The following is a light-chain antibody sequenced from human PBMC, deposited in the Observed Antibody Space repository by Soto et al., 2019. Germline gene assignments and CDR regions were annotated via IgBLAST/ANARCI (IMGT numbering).Light chain of an antibody. CDR1: QDISNY. Sequence: DIQMTQSPSSLSASVGDRVTITCHASQDISNYLNWYQQKPGKAPKLLIYDASNLETGVPSRFSGSGSGTDFTFTISSLQPEDIATYYCQQYDNLPPRTFGGGTKVEIK. J-gene: IGKJ4*01. CDR3: QQYDNLPPRT. V-gene: IGKV1-33*01. CDR2: DAS.